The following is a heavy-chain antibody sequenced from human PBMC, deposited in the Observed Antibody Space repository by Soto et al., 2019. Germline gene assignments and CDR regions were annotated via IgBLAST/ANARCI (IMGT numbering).Heavy chain of an antibody. CDR1: GFSLNTYD. Sequence: QVQLVQSGAEVKKPGASVKISCQASGFSLNTYDLHWGRQAPRQSLELMGRITAAKDDTKYSQSVQGRVTISWDTSANTSYVELSGRISEDTAVYYCARTVRWNGIASGFDVWGQGTTV. CDR2: ITAAKDDT. J-gene: IGHJ6*02. CDR3: ARTVRWNGIASGFDV. D-gene: IGHD6-13*01. V-gene: IGHV1-3*01.